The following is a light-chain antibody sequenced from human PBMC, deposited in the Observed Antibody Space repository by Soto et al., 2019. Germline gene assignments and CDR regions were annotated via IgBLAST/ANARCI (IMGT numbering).Light chain of an antibody. CDR1: GSDVGAYKY. Sequence: QSVLTQPASVSGSPGQSITISCTGTGSDVGAYKYVSWYQQHPGKAPKLIIYHVTYRPSGVSNRYSGSKSGNSASLTISGLQADDEADYYCCSLTTSHTYVFGSGTKVTVL. CDR2: HVT. J-gene: IGLJ1*01. CDR3: CSLTTSHTYV. V-gene: IGLV2-14*01.